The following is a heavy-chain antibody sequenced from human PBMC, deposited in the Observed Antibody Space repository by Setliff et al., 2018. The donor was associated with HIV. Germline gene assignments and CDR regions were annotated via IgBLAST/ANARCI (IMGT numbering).Heavy chain of an antibody. CDR3: ARDRKFVVVTAGDAFDI. D-gene: IGHD2-21*02. Sequence: GASVKVSCKASGYTFTNYGLTWVRQAPGQGLEWMGWISTHNRNTNYAQKLQGRVTMTTDTSTSTACMELRSLRSDDTAVYYCARDRKFVVVTAGDAFDIWGQGTMVTVSS. CDR2: ISTHNRNT. J-gene: IGHJ3*02. CDR1: GYTFTNYG. V-gene: IGHV1-18*01.